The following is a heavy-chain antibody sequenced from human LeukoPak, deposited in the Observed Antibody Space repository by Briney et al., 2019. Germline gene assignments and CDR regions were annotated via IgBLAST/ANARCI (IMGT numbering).Heavy chain of an antibody. V-gene: IGHV3-21*01. J-gene: IGHJ6*03. CDR2: ISSSRSYI. Sequence: GGSLRLSCAASGFTFSSYSMNWVRQAPGKGLEWVSSISSSRSYIYYADSVKGRFTISRDNAKNSVYLQMNSLRAEDTAVYYCARVGYSSGWYSDYYYYYMDVWGKGTTVTVSS. CDR3: ARVGYSSGWYSDYYYYYMDV. D-gene: IGHD6-13*01. CDR1: GFTFSSYS.